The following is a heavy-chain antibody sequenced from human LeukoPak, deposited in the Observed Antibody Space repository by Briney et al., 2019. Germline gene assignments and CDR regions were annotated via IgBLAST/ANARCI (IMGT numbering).Heavy chain of an antibody. D-gene: IGHD4-17*01. CDR3: AKDPNGDYIGTFDI. J-gene: IGHJ3*02. CDR2: VLGSGVPT. CDR1: GIIFSKYG. V-gene: IGHV3-23*01. Sequence: GGSLRLSCAASGIIFSKYGMSWVRQAPGKGLEWVATVLGSGVPTYYADSVQGRFTNSRDNTKNTLYLQMNSLRAEDTAIYYCAKDPNGDYIGTFDIWGQGTMVIVS.